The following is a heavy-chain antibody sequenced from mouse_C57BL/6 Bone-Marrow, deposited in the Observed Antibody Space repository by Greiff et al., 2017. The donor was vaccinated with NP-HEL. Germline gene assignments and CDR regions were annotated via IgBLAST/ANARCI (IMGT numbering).Heavy chain of an antibody. J-gene: IGHJ1*03. CDR3: ARMYCDV. Sequence: EVQRVESGPELVKPGASVKISCKASGYSFTGYYMHWVKQSAEKSLEWIGEINPSTGGTSYNQKFKGKATLTVDKSSSTAYMQLKSLTSEDSAVYYCARMYCDVWGTGTTVTVSS. CDR2: INPSTGGT. V-gene: IGHV1-43*01. CDR1: GYSFTGYY.